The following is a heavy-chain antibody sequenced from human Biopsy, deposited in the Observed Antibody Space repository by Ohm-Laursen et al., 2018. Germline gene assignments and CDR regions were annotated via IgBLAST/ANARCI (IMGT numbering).Heavy chain of an antibody. D-gene: IGHD3-9*01. V-gene: IGHV1-69*06. CDR3: ATKLTGYFHY. Sequence: SVKVSCKAPGGTFSNYGVNWVRQAPGQGLEWLGGNIPILGTGNYAQKFEDRDTVAADTSTSTATMELRSLRSDDTAVYYCATKLTGYFHYWGQGTLVIVSS. CDR1: GGTFSNYG. CDR2: NIPILGTG. J-gene: IGHJ4*02.